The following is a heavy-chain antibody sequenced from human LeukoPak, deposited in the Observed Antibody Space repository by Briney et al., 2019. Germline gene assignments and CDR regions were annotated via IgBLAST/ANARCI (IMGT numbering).Heavy chain of an antibody. Sequence: PSETLSLTCTVSGGSISSYYWSWIRQPPGKGLEWIGYIYYSGSTNYNPSLKSRVTMSVDTSKNQFSLKLSSVTAADTAVYYCARETWGYFDYWGQGTLVTVSS. CDR2: IYYSGST. J-gene: IGHJ4*02. D-gene: IGHD7-27*01. CDR3: ARETWGYFDY. V-gene: IGHV4-59*12. CDR1: GGSISSYY.